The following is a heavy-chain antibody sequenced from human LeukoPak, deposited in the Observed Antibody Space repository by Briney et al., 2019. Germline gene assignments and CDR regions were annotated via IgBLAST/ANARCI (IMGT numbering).Heavy chain of an antibody. CDR3: ARAGYCSGGSCSTDAFDI. CDR2: IIPIFGTA. V-gene: IGHV1-69*13. J-gene: IGHJ3*02. Sequence: SVKVSCKASGGTFSSYATSWVRQAPGQGLEWMGGIIPIFGTANYAQKFQGRVTITADESTSTAYMELSSLSSEDTAVYYCARAGYCSGGSCSTDAFDIWGQGTMVTVSS. D-gene: IGHD2-15*01. CDR1: GGTFSSYA.